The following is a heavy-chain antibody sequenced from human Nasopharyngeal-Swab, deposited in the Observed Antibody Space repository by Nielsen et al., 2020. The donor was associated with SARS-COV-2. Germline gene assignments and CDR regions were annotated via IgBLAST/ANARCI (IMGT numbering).Heavy chain of an antibody. Sequence: GESLKISCAASGFTFSSYEMNWVRQAPGKGLEWVSYISSSGSTIYYADSVKGRFTISRDNAKNSLYLQMNSLRAEDTALYHCARAPLGAAFDIWGQGTMVTVSS. V-gene: IGHV3-48*03. J-gene: IGHJ3*02. CDR3: ARAPLGAAFDI. CDR1: GFTFSSYE. CDR2: ISSSGSTI.